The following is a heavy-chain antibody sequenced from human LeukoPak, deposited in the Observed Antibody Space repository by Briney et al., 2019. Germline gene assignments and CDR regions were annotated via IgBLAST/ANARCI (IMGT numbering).Heavy chain of an antibody. J-gene: IGHJ4*02. V-gene: IGHV3-64*04. CDR2: INSDGSYT. D-gene: IGHD1-26*01. Sequence: PGGSLRLSCSASGFTFSLYAMHWVRQAPGKGLEYVSAINSDGSYTYYADSVKGRFTISRDNSKNTLSLQMNSLRTEDSAVYYCTKGSSGHTGSYFTFDYWGQGTLVTVSS. CDR1: GFTFSLYA. CDR3: TKGSSGHTGSYFTFDY.